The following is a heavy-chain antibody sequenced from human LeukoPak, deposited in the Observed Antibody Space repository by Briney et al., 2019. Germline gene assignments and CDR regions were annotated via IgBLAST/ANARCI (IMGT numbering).Heavy chain of an antibody. CDR3: ARISAGGYSTSYGMDV. CDR2: ISAYNGNT. V-gene: IGHV1-18*01. CDR1: GYTFTSYG. J-gene: IGHJ6*02. Sequence: ASVKVSCKASGYTFTSYGISWVRQATGQGLDWMASISAYNGNTNYAQKLQGRVTMTTDTSTSTAYMELRSLRSDDTAVYYCARISAGGYSTSYGMDVWGQGTTVNVSS. D-gene: IGHD5-18*01.